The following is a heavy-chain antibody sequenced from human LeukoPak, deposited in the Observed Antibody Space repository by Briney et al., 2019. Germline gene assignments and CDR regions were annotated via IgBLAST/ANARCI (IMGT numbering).Heavy chain of an antibody. Sequence: PGGSLRLSCAASGFTSSSYGMHWVRQAPGKGLEWVAFIRYDGSNKYYADSVKGRFTISRDNSKNTVYLQMNSLRAEDTAVYYCAKDSAYCSSTSGYRGEFDYWGQGTLVTVSS. D-gene: IGHD2-2*02. CDR2: IRYDGSNK. CDR3: AKDSAYCSSTSGYRGEFDY. J-gene: IGHJ4*02. CDR1: GFTSSSYG. V-gene: IGHV3-30*02.